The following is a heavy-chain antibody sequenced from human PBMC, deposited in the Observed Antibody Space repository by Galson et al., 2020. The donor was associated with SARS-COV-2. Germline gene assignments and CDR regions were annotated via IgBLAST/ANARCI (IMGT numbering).Heavy chain of an antibody. CDR2: IFYSGAS. Sequence: SETLSLTCSVSGDSISNSNYYWAWIRQSPGKGLEWIGSIFYSGASYYNPSLNSRVSLSVDTSKNQFSLILTSVTAADTAVYYCARETSARLPDHWFDPWGQGTLVTVS. V-gene: IGHV4-39*07. J-gene: IGHJ5*02. D-gene: IGHD2-15*01. CDR1: GDSISNSNYY. CDR3: ARETSARLPDHWFDP.